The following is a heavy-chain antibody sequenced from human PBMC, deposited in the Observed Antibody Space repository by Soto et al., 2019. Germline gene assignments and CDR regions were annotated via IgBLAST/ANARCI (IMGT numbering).Heavy chain of an antibody. V-gene: IGHV3-48*01. J-gene: IGHJ6*04. Sequence: GGSLRLSCAASGFTFTSYSMNWVRQAPGKGLEWISYISSSSGTIYYADSVKGRFTISRDNAKSSLDLQMKSLRAEDTAVYYCARDLTYDILSRPGAYYVDVWGKGPTVTVSS. D-gene: IGHD3-9*01. CDR2: ISSSSGTI. CDR3: ARDLTYDILSRPGAYYVDV. CDR1: GFTFTSYS.